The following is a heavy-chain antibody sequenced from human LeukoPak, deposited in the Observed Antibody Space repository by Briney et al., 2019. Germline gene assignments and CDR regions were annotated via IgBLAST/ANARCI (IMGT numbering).Heavy chain of an antibody. Sequence: ASVKVSCKASGYTITDYYIHWVRQAHGQGLEWVGWMNPNSGDTNSAQSFQGRVTMTRETSISTAYMELSRLRCDDTAVYYCARVRRYYYGMDVWGQGTTVTVSS. J-gene: IGHJ6*02. CDR1: GYTITDYY. CDR3: ARVRRYYYGMDV. V-gene: IGHV1-2*02. CDR2: MNPNSGDT.